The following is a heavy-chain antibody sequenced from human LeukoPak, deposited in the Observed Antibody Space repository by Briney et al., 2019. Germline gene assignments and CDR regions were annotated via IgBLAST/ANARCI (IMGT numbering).Heavy chain of an antibody. J-gene: IGHJ6*03. V-gene: IGHV3-23*01. CDR2: ISGSGGST. CDR1: GFTFSSYA. D-gene: IGHD3-10*01. Sequence: GGSLRLSCAASGFTFSSYAMSWVRQAPGKGLEWVSAISGSGGSTYYADSVKGRFTISRDNSKNMLYLQMNTLRAEDTAVYYCARGALWFGELSPYYYYYMDVWGKGTTVTISS. CDR3: ARGALWFGELSPYYYYYMDV.